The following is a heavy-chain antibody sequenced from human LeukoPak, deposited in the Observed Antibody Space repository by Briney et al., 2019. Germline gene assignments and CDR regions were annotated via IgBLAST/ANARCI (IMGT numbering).Heavy chain of an antibody. CDR1: GGSISSYY. Sequence: PSETLSLNCTVSGGSISSYYWSWIRQPPGKGLERIGYIHYSGSTNYNPSLKSRVTISVDTSKNQFSLKLSSVTAADTAVYYCARVSPRYWERFDYWGQGTLVTVSS. V-gene: IGHV4-59*01. CDR3: ARVSPRYWERFDY. J-gene: IGHJ4*02. D-gene: IGHD1-26*01. CDR2: IHYSGST.